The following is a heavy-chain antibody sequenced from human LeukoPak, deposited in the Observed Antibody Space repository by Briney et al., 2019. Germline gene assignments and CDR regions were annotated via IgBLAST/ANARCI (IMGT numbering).Heavy chain of an antibody. CDR2: ISAYNGNT. CDR3: ARSDEAMVTAIGWFDP. J-gene: IGHJ5*02. Sequence: ASVKVSCKASGYTFTSYGISWVRQAPGQGLEWMGWISAYNGNTNYAQKLQGRVTMTTDTSTSTAYMELRSLRSDDTAVYYCARSDEAMVTAIGWFDPWGQGTLVTVSS. D-gene: IGHD2-21*02. V-gene: IGHV1-18*01. CDR1: GYTFTSYG.